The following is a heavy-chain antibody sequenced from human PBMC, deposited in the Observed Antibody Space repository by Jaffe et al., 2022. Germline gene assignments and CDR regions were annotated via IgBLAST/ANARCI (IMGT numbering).Heavy chain of an antibody. CDR3: ARVAVTPNGYYFDY. J-gene: IGHJ4*02. CDR1: GFTFSDHY. V-gene: IGHV3-72*01. Sequence: EVQLVESGGGLVQPGGSLRLSCAASGFTFSDHYMDWVRQAPGKGLEWVGRTRNKANSYTTEYAASVKGRFTISRDDSKNSLYLQMNSLKTEDTAVYYCARVAVTPNGYYFDYWGQGTLVTVSS. D-gene: IGHD4-17*01. CDR2: TRNKANSYTT.